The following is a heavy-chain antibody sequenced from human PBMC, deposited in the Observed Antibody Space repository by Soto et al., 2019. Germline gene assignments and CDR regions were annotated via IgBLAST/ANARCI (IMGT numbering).Heavy chain of an antibody. CDR2: ISSRSSTI. D-gene: IGHD4-17*01. Sequence: EVNLVESVGGLVQHRGSLRLSCAASGFTFNSYIMNWLRQGPGNGLEWVSYISSRSSTIYYADSVKSRFTISRDNAKNSLYLQMNSLRAEDTAVYYCAREGGDLNWFDPWGQGTLVTVSS. J-gene: IGHJ5*02. CDR1: GFTFNSYI. V-gene: IGHV3-48*01. CDR3: AREGGDLNWFDP.